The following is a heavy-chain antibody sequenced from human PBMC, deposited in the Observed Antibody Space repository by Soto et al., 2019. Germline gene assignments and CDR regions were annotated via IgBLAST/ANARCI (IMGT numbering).Heavy chain of an antibody. J-gene: IGHJ6*02. CDR3: VQSRCGGDCLQSYSSHSYYGLDV. CDR1: GFSLSTSGVG. D-gene: IGHD2-21*02. CDR2: IYWDGDQ. V-gene: IGHV2-5*02. Sequence: SGPTLVNPTQTLTLTCTFSGFSLSTSGVGVGWIRQPPGKALEWLALIYWDGDQRYSPSLRSRLTITKDTSPNQVVLTMTDMDPVDTATYYCVQSRCGGDCLQSYSSHSYYGLDVWGQGT.